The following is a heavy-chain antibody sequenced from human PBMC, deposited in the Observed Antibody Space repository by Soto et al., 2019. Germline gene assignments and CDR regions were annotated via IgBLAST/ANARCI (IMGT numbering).Heavy chain of an antibody. CDR3: ARVRDWNIDY. Sequence: NPSETLSLTCAVSGGSISSGGYSWSWIRQPPGKGLEWIGYIYHSGSTYYNPSLKSRVTISVDRSKNQFSLKLSSVTAADTAVYYCARVRDWNIDYWGQGTLVTVSS. D-gene: IGHD1-1*01. CDR1: GGSISSGGYS. J-gene: IGHJ4*02. V-gene: IGHV4-30-2*01. CDR2: IYHSGST.